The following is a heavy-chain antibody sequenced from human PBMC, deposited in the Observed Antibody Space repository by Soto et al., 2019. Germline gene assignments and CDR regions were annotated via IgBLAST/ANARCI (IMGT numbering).Heavy chain of an antibody. J-gene: IGHJ6*02. CDR1: GFTFSSYG. Sequence: QVQLVESGGGVVQTGRSLRLSCAASGFTFSSYGMHWVRQAPGKGLEWVAVISYDGSNKYYADSVKGRFTISRDNYKNTLYLQMNSLRAEDKAVYYCAKEGGYYGSGSYSVGENYYGMDVWGQGTTVTVSS. CDR2: ISYDGSNK. D-gene: IGHD3-10*01. V-gene: IGHV3-30*18. CDR3: AKEGGYYGSGSYSVGENYYGMDV.